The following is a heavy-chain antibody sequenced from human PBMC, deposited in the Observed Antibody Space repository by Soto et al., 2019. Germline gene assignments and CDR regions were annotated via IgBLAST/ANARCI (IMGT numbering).Heavy chain of an antibody. J-gene: IGHJ4*02. V-gene: IGHV4-31*03. Sequence: SETLSLTCTVSDGSISGGGLYWSWIRQHPGKGLEWIGNIYYSGSTYYNPSLKSRVTISVDTSQNQFSLNLSSVTAADTAVYYCARRRGDYFDDWGQGTLVTVSS. CDR1: DGSISGGGLY. D-gene: IGHD3-10*01. CDR3: ARRRGDYFDD. CDR2: IYYSGST.